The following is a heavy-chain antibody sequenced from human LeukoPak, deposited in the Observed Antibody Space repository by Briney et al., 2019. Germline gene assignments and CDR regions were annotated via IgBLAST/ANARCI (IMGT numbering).Heavy chain of an antibody. D-gene: IGHD3-22*01. CDR1: GFTFSGYS. Sequence: PGGSLRLSCAASGFTFSGYSMHWARQGSGKGLVWVSGIYGDGSVAAYADSVKGRFTISRDNAKNTVYLEMNSLRAGDTAVFYCGRGHYGPDYWGQGTLVTVSS. CDR3: GRGHYGPDY. J-gene: IGHJ4*02. CDR2: IYGDGSVA. V-gene: IGHV3-74*01.